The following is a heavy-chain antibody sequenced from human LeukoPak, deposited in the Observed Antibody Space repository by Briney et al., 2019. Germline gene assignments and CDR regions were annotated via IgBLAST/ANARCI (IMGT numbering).Heavy chain of an antibody. Sequence: PGGSLRLSCAASGFTFSSYSMNWVRQAPGKGLEWVSSISSSSSYIYYADSVKGRFTISRDNSKNTLYLQMNSLRADDTGVYYSARRNWNAYEFDYWGQGTLVTVSS. V-gene: IGHV3-21*01. CDR1: GFTFSSYS. J-gene: IGHJ4*02. D-gene: IGHD1-1*01. CDR3: ARRNWNAYEFDY. CDR2: ISSSSSYI.